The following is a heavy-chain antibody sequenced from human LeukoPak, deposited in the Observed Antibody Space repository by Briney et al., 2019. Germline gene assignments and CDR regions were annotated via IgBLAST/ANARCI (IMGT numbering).Heavy chain of an antibody. D-gene: IGHD7-27*01. CDR1: GGSISSSY. CDR3: ARHKTGAFAGGDAFDI. V-gene: IGHV4-59*08. J-gene: IGHJ3*02. CDR2: IFHSGTT. Sequence: SETLSLTCTVSGGSISSSYWSWIRQPPGKGLEWIGYIFHSGTTNYNPSLESRVSMSVDTSRNLFSLKLSSVIAADTAVYYCARHKTGAFAGGDAFDIWGQGTMVTVSS.